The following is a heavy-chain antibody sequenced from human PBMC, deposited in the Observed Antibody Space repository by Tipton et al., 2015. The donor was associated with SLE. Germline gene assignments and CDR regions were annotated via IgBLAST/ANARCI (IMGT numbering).Heavy chain of an antibody. J-gene: IGHJ2*01. V-gene: IGHV4-59*12. CDR2: IYYSGST. CDR1: GGTSRDYF. Sequence: TLSLTCAVYGGTSRDYFWSWIRQPPGKGLEWIGYIYYSGSTNYNPSLKSRVTISLDTSKTQFSLKLGSVTAADTAVYYCARVPYYYDSRGTYWYFDLWGRGTLVTVSS. D-gene: IGHD3-22*01. CDR3: ARVPYYYDSRGTYWYFDL.